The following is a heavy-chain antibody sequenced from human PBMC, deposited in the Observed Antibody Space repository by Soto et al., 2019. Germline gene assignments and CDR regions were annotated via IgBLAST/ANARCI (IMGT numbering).Heavy chain of an antibody. D-gene: IGHD2-2*01. V-gene: IGHV1-3*01. CDR2: INAGNGNT. Sequence: GASVKVSCKASGYTFTSYAIHWVRQARGQRLEWMGWINAGNGNTKYSQKFQGRVTITRDTSASTAYMELSSLRSEDTAVYYCASVVPAAMRSVWGQGTTVTVCS. CDR3: ASVVPAAMRSV. J-gene: IGHJ6*02. CDR1: GYTFTSYA.